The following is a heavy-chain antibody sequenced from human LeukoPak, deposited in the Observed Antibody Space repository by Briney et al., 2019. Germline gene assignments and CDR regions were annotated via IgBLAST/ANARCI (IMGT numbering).Heavy chain of an antibody. D-gene: IGHD3-22*01. CDR3: ARICGNYPDAFDI. J-gene: IGHJ3*02. CDR1: GFTVSSNY. Sequence: GGSLRLSCAASGFTVSSNYMSWVRQAPGKGLEWVSVIYGGGRTYYADSVKGRFTISRDNSKNTLYLQMNSLRAEDTAVYYCARICGNYPDAFDIWGQGTMVTVSS. CDR2: IYGGGRT. V-gene: IGHV3-53*01.